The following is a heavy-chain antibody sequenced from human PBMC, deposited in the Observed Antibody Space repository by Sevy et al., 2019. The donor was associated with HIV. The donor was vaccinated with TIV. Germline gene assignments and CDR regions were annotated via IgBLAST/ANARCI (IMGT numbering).Heavy chain of an antibody. V-gene: IGHV3-20*01. J-gene: IGHJ4*02. CDR1: GFTFDDYG. D-gene: IGHD1-7*01. CDR3: ARVSYLELQGEDY. CDR2: INWNGGST. Sequence: GGSLRLSCAASGFTFDDYGMSWVRQAPGKGLEWVSGINWNGGSTGYAYSVKGRFTISRDNAKNSLYLQMNSLRAEDTALYHCARVSYLELQGEDYWGQGTLVTVSS.